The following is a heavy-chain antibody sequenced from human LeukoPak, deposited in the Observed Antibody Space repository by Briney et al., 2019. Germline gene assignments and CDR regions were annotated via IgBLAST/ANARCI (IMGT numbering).Heavy chain of an antibody. CDR2: IYYDGSNE. D-gene: IGHD1-26*01. J-gene: IGHJ4*02. CDR3: ARVLSGNYAVDY. Sequence: QPGGSLRLSCTASGFTFSSYSMNWVRQAPGKGLEWVAVIYYDGSNENYPDSVKGRFTISRDNSKNTLFLQMNSLRAEDTAVYYCARVLSGNYAVDYWGQGTLVTVSS. V-gene: IGHV3-33*08. CDR1: GFTFSSYS.